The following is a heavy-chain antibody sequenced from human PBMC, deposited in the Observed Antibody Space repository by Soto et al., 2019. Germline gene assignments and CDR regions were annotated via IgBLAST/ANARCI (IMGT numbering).Heavy chain of an antibody. Sequence: QVQLVQSGAEVRKPGSSVKVSCESSGGTFSRYAINWVRQAPGQGLEWMGGVIPPFYSAAYAEKFQGRVKITADTSTSTAYMELSSLRSEDTAVYYCARRANRGLDVWGQGTTVTVSS. J-gene: IGHJ6*02. V-gene: IGHV1-69*06. CDR1: GGTFSRYA. D-gene: IGHD2-8*01. CDR3: ARRANRGLDV. CDR2: VIPPFYSA.